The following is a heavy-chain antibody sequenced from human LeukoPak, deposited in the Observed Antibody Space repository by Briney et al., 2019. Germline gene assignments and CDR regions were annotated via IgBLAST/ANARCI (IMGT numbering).Heavy chain of an antibody. Sequence: PSETLSLTCTVSGGSISSGGYYWSWIRQHPGKGLEWIGYIYYSGSTYYNPSLKSRVTISVDTSKNQFSLKLSSVTAADTAVYYCARGQVLLWFGELSPNWFDPWGQGTLVTASS. D-gene: IGHD3-10*01. V-gene: IGHV4-31*03. CDR3: ARGQVLLWFGELSPNWFDP. CDR1: GGSISSGGYY. J-gene: IGHJ5*02. CDR2: IYYSGST.